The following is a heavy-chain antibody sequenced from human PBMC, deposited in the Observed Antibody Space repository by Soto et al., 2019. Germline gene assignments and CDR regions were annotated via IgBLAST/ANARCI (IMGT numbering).Heavy chain of an antibody. Sequence: SETLYLTCSVSGGSISSGYWTWIRQPPGKGLEWIGYIYYTGSTNYNPSLKSRVTISLDTSKNQFSLKLSSVTAADTAVFYCARSYYYETTGYYPLDYWGQGTLVTVSS. CDR2: IYYTGST. V-gene: IGHV4-59*01. CDR1: GGSISSGY. D-gene: IGHD3-22*01. CDR3: ARSYYYETTGYYPLDY. J-gene: IGHJ4*02.